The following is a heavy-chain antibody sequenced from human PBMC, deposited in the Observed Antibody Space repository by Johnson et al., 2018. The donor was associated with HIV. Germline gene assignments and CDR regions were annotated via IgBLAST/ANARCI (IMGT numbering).Heavy chain of an antibody. CDR1: GFTFSSYG. Sequence: VQLVESGGGVVQPGWSLRLSCAASGFTFSSYGMHWVRQATGKGLEWVSAIGTAGDTYYPGSVKGRFTISRENAKNSLYLQMNSLRAGDTAVYYCARGSRYTHDNDDVYLLQAFDIWGQGTMVTVSS. CDR2: IGTAGDT. D-gene: IGHD3-16*01. J-gene: IGHJ3*02. CDR3: ARGSRYTHDNDDVYLLQAFDI. V-gene: IGHV3-13*01.